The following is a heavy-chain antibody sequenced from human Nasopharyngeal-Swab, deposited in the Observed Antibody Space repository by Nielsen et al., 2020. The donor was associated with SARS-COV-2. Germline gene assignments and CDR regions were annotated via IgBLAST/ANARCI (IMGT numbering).Heavy chain of an antibody. CDR3: ARDIDIVVVPAAIGGDY. J-gene: IGHJ4*02. D-gene: IGHD2-2*01. CDR2: TSAYNGNA. V-gene: IGHV1-18*01. CDR1: GYTFTSYG. Sequence: ASVKVSCKASGYTFTSYGISWVRQAPGQGLEWMGWTSAYNGNANYAQKLQGRVTMTTDTSTSTAYMELRSLRSDDTAVYYCARDIDIVVVPAAIGGDYWGQGTLVTVSS.